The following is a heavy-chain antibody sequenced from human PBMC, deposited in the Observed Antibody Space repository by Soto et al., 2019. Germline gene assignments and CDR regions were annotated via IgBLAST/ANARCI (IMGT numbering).Heavy chain of an antibody. CDR1: GDSISSTGYY. D-gene: IGHD2-2*01. CDR3: PRHRGSSTTLKPYYFDY. J-gene: IGHJ4*02. V-gene: IGHV4-39*01. Sequence: QLQLQESGPGLVKPSETLSLTCTVSGDSISSTGYYWGWIRQPPGKGLEWIGSIYYSGTTSYNPSLKTRVTISVDTAKNQFSLKLSSVTGADTAVYYCPRHRGSSTTLKPYYFDYWGQGTLVTVSS. CDR2: IYYSGTT.